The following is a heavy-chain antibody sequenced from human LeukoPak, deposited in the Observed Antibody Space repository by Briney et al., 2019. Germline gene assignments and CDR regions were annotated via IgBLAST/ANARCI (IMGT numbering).Heavy chain of an antibody. CDR1: GFTFTSYA. V-gene: IGHV3-30-3*01. CDR3: ARDAGYYFDC. D-gene: IGHD3-10*01. CDR2: ISYDGINK. J-gene: IGHJ4*02. Sequence: GGSLRLSCAASGFTFTSYAMHWVRQAPGKGLEWVAVISYDGINKYYADSVEGRFTISRDNSKNTLYLQMNSLRAEDTAVFYCARDAGYYFDCWGQGTLVTVSS.